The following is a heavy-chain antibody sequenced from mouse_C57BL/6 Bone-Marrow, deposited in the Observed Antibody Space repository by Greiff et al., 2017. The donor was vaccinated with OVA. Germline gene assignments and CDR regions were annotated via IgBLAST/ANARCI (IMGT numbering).Heavy chain of an antibody. V-gene: IGHV1-81*01. Sequence: VQLQQSGAELARPGASVKLSCKASGYTFTSYGISWVKQRTGQGLEWIGEIYPRSGNTSYNEKFKGKATLTAAKSSSTAYMELRSLTSEDSAVYFCARKDYGNYLYFDYWGQGTTLTVSS. J-gene: IGHJ2*01. CDR2: IYPRSGNT. CDR3: ARKDYGNYLYFDY. D-gene: IGHD2-1*01. CDR1: GYTFTSYG.